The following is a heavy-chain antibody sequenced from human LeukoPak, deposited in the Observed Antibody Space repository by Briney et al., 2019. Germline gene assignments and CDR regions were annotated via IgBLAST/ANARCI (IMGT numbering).Heavy chain of an antibody. J-gene: IGHJ4*02. Sequence: GGSLRLSCAASGFRFSTYWMSWVRQAPGKGLEWVANIKEDGSEKYYVDPVKGRFTISRDNAKNSLYLQMNSLRADDTAAYHCARGGSYYANWGQGTLVTVSS. CDR3: ARGGSYYAN. CDR2: IKEDGSEK. CDR1: GFRFSTYW. V-gene: IGHV3-7*04. D-gene: IGHD3-10*01.